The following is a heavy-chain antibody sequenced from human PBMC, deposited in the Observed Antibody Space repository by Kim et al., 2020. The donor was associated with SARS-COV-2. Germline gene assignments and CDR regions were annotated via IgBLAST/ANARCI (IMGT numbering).Heavy chain of an antibody. CDR3: AREGSGYDYWFDP. D-gene: IGHD5-12*01. J-gene: IGHJ5*02. Sequence: YAQGFTGRFVFSLDTSVSTAYLQISSLKAEDTAVYYCAREGSGYDYWFDPWGQGTLVTVSS. V-gene: IGHV7-4-1*02.